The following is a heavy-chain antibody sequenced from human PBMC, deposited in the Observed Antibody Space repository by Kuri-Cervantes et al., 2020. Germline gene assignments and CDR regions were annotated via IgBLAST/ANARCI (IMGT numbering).Heavy chain of an antibody. CDR1: GFTFSSYA. D-gene: IGHD2-15*01. V-gene: IGHV3-23*01. Sequence: GESLKIPCAASGFTFSSYAMSWVRQAPGKGLEWVSAISGSGGSTYYADSVKGRFTISRDNSKNTLYLQMNSLRAEDTAVYYCAKDPHTLAFDIWGQGTMVTVSS. CDR3: AKDPHTLAFDI. J-gene: IGHJ3*02. CDR2: ISGSGGST.